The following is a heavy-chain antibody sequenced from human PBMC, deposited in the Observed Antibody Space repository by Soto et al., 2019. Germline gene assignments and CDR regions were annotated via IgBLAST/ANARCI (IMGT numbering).Heavy chain of an antibody. V-gene: IGHV2-70*11. CDR3: ARIRVKDGHGAFDI. J-gene: IGHJ3*02. CDR1: GFSLSTSGMC. CDR2: IDWDDDK. Sequence: SGPTLGNPTQTLTLTCTFSGFSLSTSGMCVSWIRQPPGKALEWLARIDWDDDKYYSTSLKSRLTISKDTSNNQVVLTMTNMDPVDTATYYCARIRVKDGHGAFDIWGQGTMVTVSS. D-gene: IGHD2-15*01.